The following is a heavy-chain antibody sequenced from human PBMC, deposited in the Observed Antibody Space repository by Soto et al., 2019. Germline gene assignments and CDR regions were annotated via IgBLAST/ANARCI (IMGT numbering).Heavy chain of an antibody. D-gene: IGHD6-19*01. CDR2: ISYDGSNK. J-gene: IGHJ4*02. CDR1: GFTFSSYG. Sequence: QVQLEESGGGVVQPGRSLRLSCAASGFTFSSYGMHWVRQAPGKGLEWVAVISYDGSNKYYADSVKGRFTISRDNSKNTRYLQMNSLRAEDTAVYYCAKDKRWLVDWGQGTLVTVSS. CDR3: AKDKRWLVD. V-gene: IGHV3-30*18.